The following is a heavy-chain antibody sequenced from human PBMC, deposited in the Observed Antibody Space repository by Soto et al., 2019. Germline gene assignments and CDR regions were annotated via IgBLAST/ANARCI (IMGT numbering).Heavy chain of an antibody. D-gene: IGHD3-3*01. CDR3: ASSKRVVISDDAIDI. Sequence: GASVKVSCKASGGTFSSYAISWVRQAPGQGLEWMGGIIPIFGTANYAQKFQGRVTITADESTSTAYMELSSLRSEDTAVYYCASSKRVVISDDAIDIWGQGTMVTVSS. CDR1: GGTFSSYA. J-gene: IGHJ3*02. V-gene: IGHV1-69*13. CDR2: IIPIFGTA.